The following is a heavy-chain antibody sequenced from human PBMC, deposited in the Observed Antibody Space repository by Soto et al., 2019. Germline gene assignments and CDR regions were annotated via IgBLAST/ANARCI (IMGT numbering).Heavy chain of an antibody. Sequence: GGSLRLSCAASGFTFSSYSMNWVRQAPGKGLEWVSYISSSSSTIYYADSVKGRFTISRDNAKNSLYLQMNSLRAEDTAVYYCARVRVVVPAAIGMDVWGKGTTVTVSS. J-gene: IGHJ6*04. CDR2: ISSSSSTI. V-gene: IGHV3-48*01. CDR3: ARVRVVVPAAIGMDV. CDR1: GFTFSSYS. D-gene: IGHD2-2*01.